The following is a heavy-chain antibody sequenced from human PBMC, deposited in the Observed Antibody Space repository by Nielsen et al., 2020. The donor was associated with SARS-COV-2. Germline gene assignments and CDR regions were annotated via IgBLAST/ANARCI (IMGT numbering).Heavy chain of an antibody. J-gene: IGHJ6*02. CDR3: ARPTFYPGIAAAGPYYYYGMDV. D-gene: IGHD6-13*01. CDR2: INPNSGGT. Sequence: ASVKVSCKASGYTFTGYYMHWVRQAPGQGLEWMGRINPNSGGTNYAQKFQGRVTMTRDTSISTAYMELSRLRSDDTAVYYCARPTFYPGIAAAGPYYYYGMDVWGQGTTVTVSS. CDR1: GYTFTGYY. V-gene: IGHV1-2*06.